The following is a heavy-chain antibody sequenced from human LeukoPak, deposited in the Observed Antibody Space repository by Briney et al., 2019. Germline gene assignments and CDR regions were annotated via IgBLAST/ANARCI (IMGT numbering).Heavy chain of an antibody. V-gene: IGHV4-30-4*01. J-gene: IGHJ4*02. Sequence: SETLSLTCTVSGGSISSGDYYWSWIRQPPGKGLEWIGYIYYSGSTYYNPSLKSRVTISVDTSKNQFSLKLSSVTAADMAVYYCARDLRIYSYYFDYWGQGTLVTVSS. CDR3: ARDLRIYSYYFDY. CDR1: GGSISSGDYY. D-gene: IGHD3-3*02. CDR2: IYYSGST.